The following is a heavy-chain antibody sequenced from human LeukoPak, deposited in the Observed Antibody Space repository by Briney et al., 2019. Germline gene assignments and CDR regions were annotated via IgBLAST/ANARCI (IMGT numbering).Heavy chain of an antibody. CDR3: ARGSSSSWYGKLDY. V-gene: IGHV4-59*01. CDR2: IYYSGST. CDR1: GGSISSYY. D-gene: IGHD6-13*01. J-gene: IGHJ4*02. Sequence: ASETLSLTCTVSGGSISSYYWSWIRQPPGKGLEWIGYIYYSGSTNYNPSLKSRVTISVDTSKNQFSLKLSSVTAADTAVYYCARGSSSSWYGKLDYWGQGTLVTVSS.